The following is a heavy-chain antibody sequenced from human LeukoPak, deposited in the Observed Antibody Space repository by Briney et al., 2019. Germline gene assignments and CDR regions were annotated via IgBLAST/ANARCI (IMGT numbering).Heavy chain of an antibody. D-gene: IGHD5-12*01. CDR3: ARVMVTQYSGYDLDMPHAFDI. CDR1: GGTFSSYA. J-gene: IGHJ3*02. CDR2: IIPIFGAA. Sequence: GASVKVSCKASGGTFSSYAISWVRQAPGQGLEWMGGIIPIFGAANYAQKFQGRVTITADESTSTAYMELSSLRSEDTAVYYCARVMVTQYSGYDLDMPHAFDIWGQGTMVTVSS. V-gene: IGHV1-69*13.